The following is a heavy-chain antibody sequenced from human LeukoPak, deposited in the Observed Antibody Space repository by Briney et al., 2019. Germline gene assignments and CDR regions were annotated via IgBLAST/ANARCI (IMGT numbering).Heavy chain of an antibody. CDR1: GGPFNSYY. Sequence: PSESLSLTCAVYGGPFNSYYWTWIRQSPAKGLEWIGEINHNKSTNYNPSLESRVTISVDTSKNQFSLNLTSVTAADTAVYYCAHSSSSLPTDSWGQGTVVTVSS. CDR3: AHSSSSLPTDS. D-gene: IGHD6-6*01. J-gene: IGHJ4*02. CDR2: INHNKST. V-gene: IGHV4-34*01.